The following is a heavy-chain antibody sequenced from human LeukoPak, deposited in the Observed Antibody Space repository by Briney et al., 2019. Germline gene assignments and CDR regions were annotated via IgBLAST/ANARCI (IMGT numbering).Heavy chain of an antibody. V-gene: IGHV4-38-2*02. D-gene: IGHD2-2*01. CDR2: IYHSGRT. Sequence: SETLSLTCTVSGYSISSGYYWGWIRQPPGKGLEWIGSIYHSGRTFYNPSLKSRVTISVDTSKNQFSLKLSSVTAADTAVYYCARERGRYCSSTSCYLGHMDVWGKGTTVTVSS. CDR3: ARERGRYCSSTSCYLGHMDV. J-gene: IGHJ6*03. CDR1: GYSISSGYY.